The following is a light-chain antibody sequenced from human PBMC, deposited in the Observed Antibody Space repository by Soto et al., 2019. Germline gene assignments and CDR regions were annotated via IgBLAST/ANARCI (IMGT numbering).Light chain of an antibody. V-gene: IGKV1-8*01. CDR2: DAS. Sequence: AIRITQSTSSLSASTGDRVAITCRATQDIGTYLAWYQQIPGKAPKLLIYDASTLQSGVPSRFSGGGSGTDFTLTISYLQSEDFGTYYCQQFYNYPRTFGQGTKV. J-gene: IGKJ1*01. CDR1: QDIGTY. CDR3: QQFYNYPRT.